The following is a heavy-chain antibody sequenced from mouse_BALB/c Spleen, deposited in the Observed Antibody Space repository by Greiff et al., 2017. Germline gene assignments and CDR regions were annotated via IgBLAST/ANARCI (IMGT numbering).Heavy chain of an antibody. CDR3: ARKLTSDWYFDV. Sequence: EVNVVESGGGLVQPGGSRKLSCAASGFTFSSFGMHWVRQAPEKGLEWVAYISSGSSTIYYADTVKGRFTISRDNPKNTLFLQMTSLRSEDTAMYYCARKLTSDWYFDVWGAGTTVTVSS. CDR1: GFTFSSFG. J-gene: IGHJ1*01. CDR2: ISSGSSTI. D-gene: IGHD6-1*01. V-gene: IGHV5-17*02.